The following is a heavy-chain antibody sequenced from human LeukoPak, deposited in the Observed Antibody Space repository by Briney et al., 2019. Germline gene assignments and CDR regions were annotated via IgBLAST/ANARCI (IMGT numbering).Heavy chain of an antibody. CDR1: GXTFSSYG. Sequence: GGSLRLSCAASGXTFSSYGLHWVRQAPGKGLDWVAVVSYDGSNKYYVDSVKGRFTISRDNSKNMLYLQTNSLRAEDTAVYYCAKNELLWFGEFDAFDIWGQGTMVTVSS. CDR3: AKNELLWFGEFDAFDI. V-gene: IGHV3-30*18. CDR2: VSYDGSNK. J-gene: IGHJ3*02. D-gene: IGHD3-10*01.